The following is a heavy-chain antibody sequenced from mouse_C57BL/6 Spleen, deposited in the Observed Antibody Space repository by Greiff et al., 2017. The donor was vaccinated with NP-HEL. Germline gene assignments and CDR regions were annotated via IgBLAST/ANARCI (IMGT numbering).Heavy chain of an antibody. D-gene: IGHD4-1*02. J-gene: IGHJ2*01. CDR1: GFSLTSYG. V-gene: IGHV2-2*01. CDR3: ARKGNWEGGYFDY. CDR2: IWSGGST. Sequence: QVQLQQSGPGLVQPSQSLSITCTVSGFSLTSYGVHWVRQSPGKGLEWLGVIWSGGSTDYNAAFISRLSISKDNSKSQVFFKMNSLQADDTAIYYCARKGNWEGGYFDYWGQGTTLTVSS.